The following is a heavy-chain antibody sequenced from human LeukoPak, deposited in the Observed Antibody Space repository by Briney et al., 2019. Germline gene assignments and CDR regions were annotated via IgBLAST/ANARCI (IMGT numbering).Heavy chain of an antibody. CDR3: TKDLTGYYDY. CDR2: INTDGSTT. V-gene: IGHV3-74*01. CDR1: GFTFSNFW. D-gene: IGHD3-9*01. Sequence: GGSLRLSCAVSGFTFSNFWMHWVRQAPGKGLVWVSRINTDGSTTTYADSVKGRFTISRDNVKNTLYLQMNSLRAEDTAIYYCTKDLTGYYDYWGQGTLVSVSS. J-gene: IGHJ4*02.